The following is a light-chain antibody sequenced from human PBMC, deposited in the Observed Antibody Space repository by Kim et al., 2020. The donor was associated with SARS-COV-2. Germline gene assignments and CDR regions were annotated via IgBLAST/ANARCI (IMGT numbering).Light chain of an antibody. CDR1: QSVSSY. V-gene: IGKV3-11*01. CDR3: QQRSNWPPLT. Sequence: SPGERATHPCRASQSVSSYLAWYQQKPGQAPRLLIYDASNRATGIPARFSGSGSGTDFTLTISSLEPEDFAVYYCQQRSNWPPLTFGGGTKVDIK. J-gene: IGKJ4*01. CDR2: DAS.